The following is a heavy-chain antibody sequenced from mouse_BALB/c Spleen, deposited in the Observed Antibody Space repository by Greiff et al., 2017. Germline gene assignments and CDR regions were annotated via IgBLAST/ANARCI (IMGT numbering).Heavy chain of an antibody. D-gene: IGHD2-9*01. CDR3: APFYGYDDAMDY. V-gene: IGHV14-3*02. CDR1: GFNIKDTY. Sequence: VQLKQSGAELVKPGASVKLSCTASGFNIKDTYMHWVKQRPEQGLEWIGRIDPANGNTKYDPKFQGKATITADTSSNTAYLQLSSLTSEDTAVYYCAPFYGYDDAMDYWGQGTSVTVSS. CDR2: IDPANGNT. J-gene: IGHJ4*01.